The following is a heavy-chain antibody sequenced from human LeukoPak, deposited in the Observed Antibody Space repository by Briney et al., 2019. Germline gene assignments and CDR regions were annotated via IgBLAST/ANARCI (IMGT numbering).Heavy chain of an antibody. Sequence: PGGSLRLSCAASGFTFSSYGMHWVRQAPGKGLEWVAVIWYDGSNKYYADSVKGRFTISRDNSKSTLYLQMNSLRAEDTAVYYCARDMVRGVIITRGFDYWGQGTPVTVSS. CDR1: GFTFSSYG. J-gene: IGHJ4*02. V-gene: IGHV3-33*01. CDR2: IWYDGSNK. D-gene: IGHD3-10*01. CDR3: ARDMVRGVIITRGFDY.